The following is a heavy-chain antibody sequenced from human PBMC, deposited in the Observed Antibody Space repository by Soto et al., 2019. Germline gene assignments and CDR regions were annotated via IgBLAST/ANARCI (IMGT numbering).Heavy chain of an antibody. V-gene: IGHV3-7*01. Sequence: GGSLRLSCAASGFTFSSYSMNWVRQAPGKGLEWVANISQDGSTKYYVDSVKGRFTISRDNAKNSLYLQMNSLRAEDTAVYYCAKGVRSWFDPWGQGTLVTVSS. CDR1: GFTFSSYS. D-gene: IGHD4-17*01. J-gene: IGHJ5*02. CDR3: AKGVRSWFDP. CDR2: ISQDGSTK.